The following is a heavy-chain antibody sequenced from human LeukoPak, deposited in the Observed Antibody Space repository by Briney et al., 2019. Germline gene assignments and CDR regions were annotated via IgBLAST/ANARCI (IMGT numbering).Heavy chain of an antibody. CDR3: AKGDYYDSSGYYYDY. D-gene: IGHD3-22*01. CDR1: GFTFSSYG. Sequence: GSLRLSCAASGFTFSSYGMHWVRQAPGKGLEWVAVISYDGSNKYYADSVKGRFTISRDNSKNTLYLQMNSLRAEDTAVYYCAKGDYYDSSGYYYDYWGQGTLVTVSS. V-gene: IGHV3-30*18. CDR2: ISYDGSNK. J-gene: IGHJ4*02.